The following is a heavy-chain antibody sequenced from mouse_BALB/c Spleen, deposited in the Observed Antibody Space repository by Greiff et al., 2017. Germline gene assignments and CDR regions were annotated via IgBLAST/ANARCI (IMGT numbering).Heavy chain of an antibody. D-gene: IGHD1-1*01. CDR1: GFSLTSYG. CDR3: ARTLLRYYAMDY. CDR2: IWSGGST. J-gene: IGHJ4*01. V-gene: IGHV2-2*02. Sequence: VQLQQSGPGLVQPSQSLSITCTVSGFSLTSYGVHWVRQSPGKGLEWLGVIWSGGSTDYNAAFISRLSISKDNSKSQVFFKMNSLQANDTAIYSCARTLLRYYAMDYWGQGTSVTVSS.